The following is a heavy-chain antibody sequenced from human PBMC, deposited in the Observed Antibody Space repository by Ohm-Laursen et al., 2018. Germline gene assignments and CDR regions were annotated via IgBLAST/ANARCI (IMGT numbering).Heavy chain of an antibody. CDR1: GFTFSSYA. CDR3: ARATVTPNWFDP. D-gene: IGHD4-17*01. Sequence: LSLTCAASGFTFSSYAMSWVRQAPGKGPEWVANIKQDGSEKNYVDSVKGRFTISRDNAKNSLYLQMNSLRAEDTAVYYCARATVTPNWFDPWGQGTLVTVSS. V-gene: IGHV3-7*01. CDR2: IKQDGSEK. J-gene: IGHJ5*02.